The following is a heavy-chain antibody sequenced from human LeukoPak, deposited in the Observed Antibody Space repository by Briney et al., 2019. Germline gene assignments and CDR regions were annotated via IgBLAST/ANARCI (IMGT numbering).Heavy chain of an antibody. CDR1: GGSFSGYY. V-gene: IGHV4-34*01. J-gene: IGHJ4*02. CDR2: INHSGST. CDR3: AYYYGSGGPRGIDY. D-gene: IGHD3-10*01. Sequence: SETLSLTCAVYGGSFSGYYWSWIRQPPGKGLEWIGEINHSGSTNYNPSLKSRVTISVDTSKNQFSLKLSSVTAADTAVYYCAYYYGSGGPRGIDYWGQGTLVTVSS.